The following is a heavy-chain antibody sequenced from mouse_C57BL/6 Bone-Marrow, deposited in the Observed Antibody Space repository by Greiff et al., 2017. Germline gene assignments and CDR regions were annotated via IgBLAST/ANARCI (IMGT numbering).Heavy chain of an antibody. CDR3: ARLPIYYGNYYYYAMDD. D-gene: IGHD2-1*01. J-gene: IGHJ4*01. Sequence: EVKVEESGPGLVKPSQSLSLTCSVTGYSITSGYYWNWIRQFPGNKLEWMGYISYDGSNNYNPSLKNRISITRDTSKNQFFLKLNSVTTEDTATYYCARLPIYYGNYYYYAMDDWGPGTSVTVSS. CDR1: GYSITSGYY. CDR2: ISYDGSN. V-gene: IGHV3-6*01.